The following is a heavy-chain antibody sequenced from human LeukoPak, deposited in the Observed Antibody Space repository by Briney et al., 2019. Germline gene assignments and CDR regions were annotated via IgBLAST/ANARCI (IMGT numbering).Heavy chain of an antibody. CDR2: IYYSGGT. Sequence: PSETLSLTCTVSGGSISSYYWSWIRQPPGKGLEWIGYIYYSGGTNYNPSLKSRVTISVDTSKNQFSLKLSSVTAADTAVYYCASGDMPYCGGDCFHLGYWGQGTLVTVSS. CDR3: ASGDMPYCGGDCFHLGY. CDR1: GGSISSYY. J-gene: IGHJ4*02. V-gene: IGHV4-59*01. D-gene: IGHD2-21*01.